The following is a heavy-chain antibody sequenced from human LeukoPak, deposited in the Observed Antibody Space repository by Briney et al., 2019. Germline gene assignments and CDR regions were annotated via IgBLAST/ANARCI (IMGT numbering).Heavy chain of an antibody. CDR3: ARHGVAGLAYYYYYMDV. D-gene: IGHD6-19*01. J-gene: IGHJ6*03. Sequence: GESLKISCEGSGYSFTNYWIGWVRQMPGKGLEWMGIIYPANSDTRYSPSFQGQVTISVDKSINTAYLQWSSLKASDTAMYYCARHGVAGLAYYYYYMDVWGKGTTVTVSS. CDR2: IYPANSDT. CDR1: GYSFTNYW. V-gene: IGHV5-51*01.